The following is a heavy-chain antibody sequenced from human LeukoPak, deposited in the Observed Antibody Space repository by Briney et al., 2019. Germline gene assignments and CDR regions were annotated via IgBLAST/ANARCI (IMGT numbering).Heavy chain of an antibody. CDR3: ARESGYCSSTSCYHY. J-gene: IGHJ4*02. CDR1: GGTFSSYA. Sequence: ASVKVSCKAPGGTFSSYAISWVRQAPGQGLEWMGGIIPIFGTANYAQKFQGRVTITADESTSTAYMELSSLRSEDTAVYYCARESGYCSSTSCYHYWGQGTLVTVSS. D-gene: IGHD2-2*01. V-gene: IGHV1-69*01. CDR2: IIPIFGTA.